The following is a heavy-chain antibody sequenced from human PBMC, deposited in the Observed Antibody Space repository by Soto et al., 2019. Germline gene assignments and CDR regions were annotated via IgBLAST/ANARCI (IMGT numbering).Heavy chain of an antibody. CDR1: GGSLTQHS. CDR2: ISTSGNV. Sequence: PSETLALSCTVSGGSLTQHSLSWIRQPPGKGLEWIGRISTSGNVVSKASLRSRLTMSVDTSKNQFSLRLTSVTAADTAVYYCARDNNDFWSLYPLAFDYWGQGALVTVSS. D-gene: IGHD3-3*01. J-gene: IGHJ4*02. V-gene: IGHV4-4*07. CDR3: ARDNNDFWSLYPLAFDY.